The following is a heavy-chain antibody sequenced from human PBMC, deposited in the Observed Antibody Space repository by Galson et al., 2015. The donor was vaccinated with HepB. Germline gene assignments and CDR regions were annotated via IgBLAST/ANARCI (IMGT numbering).Heavy chain of an antibody. Sequence: SLRLSCAASGFTFSSYAMSWVRQAPGKGLEWVSAISGSGGSTYYADSEKGRFTISRDNSKNTLYLQMNSLRAEDTAVYYCAKARTAVPAESPSDYWGQGTLVTVSS. D-gene: IGHD2-2*01. J-gene: IGHJ4*02. CDR1: GFTFSSYA. CDR2: ISGSGGST. V-gene: IGHV3-23*01. CDR3: AKARTAVPAESPSDY.